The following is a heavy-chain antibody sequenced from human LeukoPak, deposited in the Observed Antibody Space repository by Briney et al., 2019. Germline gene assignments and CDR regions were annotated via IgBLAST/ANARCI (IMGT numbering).Heavy chain of an antibody. D-gene: IGHD3-22*01. CDR1: GGSISSYY. Sequence: PSETLSLTCTVSGGSISSYYWSWIRQPPGKGLEWIGYIYYSGSTNYNPSLKSRVTMSVDTSKNQFSLKLSSVTAADTAVYYCARDHYDSTGRYYYYMNVWGKGTTVTVSS. CDR3: ARDHYDSTGRYYYYMNV. CDR2: IYYSGST. V-gene: IGHV4-59*12. J-gene: IGHJ6*03.